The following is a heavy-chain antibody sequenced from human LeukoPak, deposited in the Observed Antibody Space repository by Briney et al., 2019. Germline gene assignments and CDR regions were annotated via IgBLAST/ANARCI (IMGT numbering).Heavy chain of an antibody. CDR1: GYSFTSYW. CDR3: ARVVRYCSSTSCSSGRAFDI. D-gene: IGHD2-2*01. V-gene: IGHV5-51*01. J-gene: IGHJ3*02. CDR2: IYPGVSDT. Sequence: GESLKISCKGSGYSFTSYWIGWVRQMPGKGLEWMGIIYPGVSDTRYSPSFQGQVTISADKSISTAYLQWSSLKASDTAMYYCARVVRYCSSTSCSSGRAFDIWGQGTMVTVSS.